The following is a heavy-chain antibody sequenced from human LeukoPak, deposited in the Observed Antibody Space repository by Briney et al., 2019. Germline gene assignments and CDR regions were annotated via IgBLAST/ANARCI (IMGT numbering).Heavy chain of an antibody. V-gene: IGHV1-2*02. CDR2: MNPNIGGT. CDR3: ARGDCSGVSCYSVDS. CDR1: GYIFTASY. J-gene: IGHJ4*02. D-gene: IGHD2-15*01. Sequence: GASVKVSCKASGYIFTASYIHWVRQAPRQGLEWMGWMNPNIGGTSSAKKFQGRVTLTRDTSITTTYLELTGLRSDDTAVYFCARGDCSGVSCYSVDSWGQGTLVTVSS.